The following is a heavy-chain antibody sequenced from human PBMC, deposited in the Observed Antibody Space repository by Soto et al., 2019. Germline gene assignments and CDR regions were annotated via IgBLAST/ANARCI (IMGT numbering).Heavy chain of an antibody. Sequence: PGGSLRLSCAASGFTFSSYAMSWVRQAPGKGLEWVSAISGSGGSTYYADSVKGRFTISRDNSKNTLYLQMNSLRAEDTAVYYCAKDRAYSSGWYSGDAFDIWGQGTMVTVS. D-gene: IGHD6-19*01. CDR1: GFTFSSYA. CDR3: AKDRAYSSGWYSGDAFDI. CDR2: ISGSGGST. J-gene: IGHJ3*02. V-gene: IGHV3-23*01.